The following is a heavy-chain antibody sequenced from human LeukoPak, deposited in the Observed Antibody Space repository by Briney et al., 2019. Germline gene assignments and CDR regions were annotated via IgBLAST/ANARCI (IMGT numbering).Heavy chain of an antibody. Sequence: ASVKLSCKASGYTFTSYGISWVRQAPGQGLEWMGWISAYNGNTNYAQKLQGRVTMTTDTSTSTAYMELRSLRSDDTAVYYCARDRGLRFLEWLSYYYGMDVWGQGTTVTVSS. CDR3: ARDRGLRFLEWLSYYYGMDV. CDR1: GYTFTSYG. D-gene: IGHD3-3*01. V-gene: IGHV1-18*01. J-gene: IGHJ6*02. CDR2: ISAYNGNT.